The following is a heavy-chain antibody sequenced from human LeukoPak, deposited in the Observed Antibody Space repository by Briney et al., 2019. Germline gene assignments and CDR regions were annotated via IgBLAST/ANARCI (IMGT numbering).Heavy chain of an antibody. CDR3: ARDKRELLHPHAFDI. D-gene: IGHD1-26*01. J-gene: IGHJ3*02. CDR1: GGTFSSYA. Sequence: SVKVSCKASGGTFSSYAISWVRQAPGQGLEWMGRIIPILGIANYAQKFQGRVTITADKSTSTAYMELSSLRSEDTAVYYCARDKRELLHPHAFDIWGQGTMVTVSS. CDR2: IIPILGIA. V-gene: IGHV1-69*04.